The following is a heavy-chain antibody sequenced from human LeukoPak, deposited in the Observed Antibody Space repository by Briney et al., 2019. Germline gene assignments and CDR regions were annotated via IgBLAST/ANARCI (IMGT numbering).Heavy chain of an antibody. Sequence: PGGSLRLSCAASGFTFDDYAMHWVRQAPGKGLEWVSAISGSGSGGSTYYADSVKGRFTISRDNSKNTLYLQMNSLRVEDTAVYYCAKATSVTTLFDYWGQGTLVTVSS. V-gene: IGHV3-23*01. CDR1: GFTFDDYA. CDR3: AKATSVTTLFDY. CDR2: ISGSGSGGST. J-gene: IGHJ4*02. D-gene: IGHD4-17*01.